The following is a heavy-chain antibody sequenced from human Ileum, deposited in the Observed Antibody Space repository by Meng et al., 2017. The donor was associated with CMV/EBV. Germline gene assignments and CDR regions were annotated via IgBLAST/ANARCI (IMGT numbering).Heavy chain of an antibody. Sequence: SRRLSCAACGLAFSDSQMSWIRQTPGKGLEWVAYISPSGNSIYDADSVRGRFTISRDNAKNALFLQVSSLRPEDTAVYYCGSPPVGRWGQGTLVTVSS. CDR1: GLAFSDSQ. CDR3: GSPPVGR. J-gene: IGHJ4*02. D-gene: IGHD3-10*01. V-gene: IGHV3-11*01. CDR2: ISPSGNSI.